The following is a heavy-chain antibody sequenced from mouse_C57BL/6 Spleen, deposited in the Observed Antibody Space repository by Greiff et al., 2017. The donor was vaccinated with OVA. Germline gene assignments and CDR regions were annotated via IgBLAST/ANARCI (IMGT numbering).Heavy chain of an antibody. J-gene: IGHJ2*01. Sequence: VQLQQSGPELVKPGASVKISCKASGYAFSSSWMNWVKQRPGKGLEWIGRIYPGDGDTNYNGKFKGKATLTADKSSSTAYMQLSSLTSEDSAVYFCARNPLYYGSSYADYWGQGTTLTVSS. CDR1: GYAFSSSW. V-gene: IGHV1-82*01. CDR3: ARNPLYYGSSYADY. D-gene: IGHD1-1*01. CDR2: IYPGDGDT.